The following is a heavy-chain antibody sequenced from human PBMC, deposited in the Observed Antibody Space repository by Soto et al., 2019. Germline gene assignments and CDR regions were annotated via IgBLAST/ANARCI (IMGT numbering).Heavy chain of an antibody. V-gene: IGHV1-69*13. CDR2: IIPIFGTA. CDR1: GYTFTSYA. D-gene: IGHD6-19*01. CDR3: ARARKPQLYNWFDP. Sequence: ASVSVSCKASGYTFTSYAISWARPAPGQGLEWMGGIIPIFGTANYAQKFQGRVTITADESTSTAYMELSSLRSEDTAVYYCARARKPQLYNWFDPWGQGTLVNVSS. J-gene: IGHJ5*02.